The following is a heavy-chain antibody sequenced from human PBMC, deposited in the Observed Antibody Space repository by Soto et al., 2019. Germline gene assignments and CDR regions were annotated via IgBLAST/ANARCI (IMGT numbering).Heavy chain of an antibody. D-gene: IGHD3-10*01. V-gene: IGHV4-59*08. Sequence: QVQLQESGPGLVKPSETLSLTCTVSGGSISSYYWTWIRQPPGKGLEWIGYFYYSGSTNYNPSLKSRVTISVDTSKNQFSLKLSSVTAADTAVYYCARHPQGFGQLLSYYFDFWGQGTLVTVSS. CDR3: ARHPQGFGQLLSYYFDF. J-gene: IGHJ4*02. CDR2: FYYSGST. CDR1: GGSISSYY.